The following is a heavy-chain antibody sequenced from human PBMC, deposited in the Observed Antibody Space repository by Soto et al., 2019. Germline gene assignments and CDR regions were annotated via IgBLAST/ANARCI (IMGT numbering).Heavy chain of an antibody. CDR3: ARSAIATHWFFDL. D-gene: IGHD5-18*01. Sequence: SETLSLTCSVSGGPISSSSYYWGWIRQAPGKGLEWLATIYYTGYTYHNPSLKSHVTISVDTSKDQFSLELTSVTATDTALYYCARSAIATHWFFDLWGRGTLVTVSS. CDR2: IYYTGYT. CDR1: GGPISSSSYY. V-gene: IGHV4-39*01. J-gene: IGHJ2*01.